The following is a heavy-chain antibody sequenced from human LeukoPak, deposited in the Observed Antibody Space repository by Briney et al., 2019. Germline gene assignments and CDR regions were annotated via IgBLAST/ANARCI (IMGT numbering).Heavy chain of an antibody. Sequence: PSETLSLTCAVSGGSFSSYYWSWIRQPPGKGLEWIGYINYSGSTNYNPSLKSRVTISVDTSKNQFSLKLSSVTAADTAVYYCARDEGYFCGGSCYFDYNWFDPCGQGTLVTVSS. D-gene: IGHD2-15*01. CDR1: GGSFSSYY. J-gene: IGHJ5*02. CDR2: INYSGST. CDR3: ARDEGYFCGGSCYFDYNWFDP. V-gene: IGHV4-59*12.